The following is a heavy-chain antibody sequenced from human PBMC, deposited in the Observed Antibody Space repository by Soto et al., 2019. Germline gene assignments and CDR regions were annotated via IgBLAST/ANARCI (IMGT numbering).Heavy chain of an antibody. CDR3: AAPSRGSYLSLDY. J-gene: IGHJ4*02. CDR2: IVVGSGNT. D-gene: IGHD1-26*01. CDR1: GFTFTSSS. Sequence: ASVKVSCSAAGFTFTSSSLQWVRQACGQRLEWIGWIVVGSGNTNYAQKFQERVTITRDMSTSTAYMELSSLRSEDTAVYYCAAPSRGSYLSLDYWGQGTLVTVSS. V-gene: IGHV1-58*01.